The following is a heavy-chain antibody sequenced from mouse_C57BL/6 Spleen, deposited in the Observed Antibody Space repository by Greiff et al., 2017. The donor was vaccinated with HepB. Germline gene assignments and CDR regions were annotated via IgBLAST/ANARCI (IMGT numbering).Heavy chain of an antibody. Sequence: VQLQQPGAELVKPGASVKMSCKASGYTFTSYWITWVKQRPGQGLEWIGDIYPGSGSTNYNEKFKSKATITVDTSSSTAYMQLSSLTSEDSAVYYCAKDTTVVAKYYYDVWGTATTVTVSS. CDR1: GYTFTSYW. CDR2: IYPGSGST. J-gene: IGHJ1*03. V-gene: IGHV1-55*01. D-gene: IGHD1-1*01. CDR3: AKDTTVVAKYYYDV.